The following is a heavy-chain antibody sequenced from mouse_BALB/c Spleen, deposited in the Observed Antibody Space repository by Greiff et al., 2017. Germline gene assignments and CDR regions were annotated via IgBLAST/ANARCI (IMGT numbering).Heavy chain of an antibody. V-gene: IGHV5-17*02. J-gene: IGHJ4*01. CDR3: ARRPYDYEGFYAMDY. CDR2: ISSGSSTI. CDR1: GFTFSSFG. D-gene: IGHD2-4*01. Sequence: EVKVVESGGGLVQPGGSRKLSCAASGFTFSSFGMHWVRQAPEKGLEWVAYISSGSSTIYYADTVKGRFTISRDNPKNTLFLQMTSLRSEDTAMYYCARRPYDYEGFYAMDYWGQGTSVTVSS.